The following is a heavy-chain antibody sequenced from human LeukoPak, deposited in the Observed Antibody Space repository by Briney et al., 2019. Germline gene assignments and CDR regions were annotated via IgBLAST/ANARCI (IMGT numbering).Heavy chain of an antibody. V-gene: IGHV4-4*09. CDR2: IYTSGST. CDR3: ARRLRSSTFGHYYYYYMDV. CDR1: GGSISSYY. Sequence: SETLSLTCTVSGGSISSYYWSWIRQPPGKGLEWIGYIYTSGSTNYNPSLKSRVTISVDTSKNQFSLKLSSVTAADTAVYYCARRLRSSTFGHYYYYYMDVWGKGTTVTVSS. J-gene: IGHJ6*03. D-gene: IGHD3-16*01.